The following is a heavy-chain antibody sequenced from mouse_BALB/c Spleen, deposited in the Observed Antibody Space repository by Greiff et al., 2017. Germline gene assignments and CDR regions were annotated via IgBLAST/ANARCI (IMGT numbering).Heavy chain of an antibody. D-gene: IGHD1-1*01. Sequence: DVQLQESGPGLVKPSQSLSLTCTVTGYSITSDYAWNWIRQFPGNKLEWMGSISYSGSTSYNPSLKSRISITRDTSKNQFFLQLNSVTTEDTATYYCARWGGYYGSSYDWYFDVWGAGTTVTVSS. CDR1: GYSITSDYA. CDR3: ARWGGYYGSSYDWYFDV. J-gene: IGHJ1*01. V-gene: IGHV3-2*02. CDR2: ISYSGST.